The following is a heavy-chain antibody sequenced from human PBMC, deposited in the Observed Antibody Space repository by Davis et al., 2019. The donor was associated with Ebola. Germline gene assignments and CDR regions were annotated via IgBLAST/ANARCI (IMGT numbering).Heavy chain of an antibody. CDR3: AKTSDSSSWYLDY. J-gene: IGHJ4*02. D-gene: IGHD6-13*01. Sequence: PGGSLRLSCAASGFTFSSYSMNWVRQAPGKGLEWVAFIRYDGSNKYYADSVKGRFTISRDNSKNTLYLQMNSLRAEDTAVYYCAKTSDSSSWYLDYWGQGTLVTVSS. V-gene: IGHV3-30*02. CDR1: GFTFSSYS. CDR2: IRYDGSNK.